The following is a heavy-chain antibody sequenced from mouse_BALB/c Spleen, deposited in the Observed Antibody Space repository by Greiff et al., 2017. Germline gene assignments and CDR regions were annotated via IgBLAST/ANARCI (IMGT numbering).Heavy chain of an antibody. CDR1: GFTFSSFG. CDR2: ISSGSSTI. V-gene: IGHV5-17*02. CDR3: ARSNYRYDEAMDY. Sequence: EGQVVESGGGLVQPGGSRKLSCAASGFTFSSFGMHWVRQAPEKGLEWVAYISSGSSTIYYADTVKGRFTISRDNPKNTLFLQMTSLRSEDTAMYYCARSNYRYDEAMDYWGQGTSVTVSS. D-gene: IGHD2-14*01. J-gene: IGHJ4*01.